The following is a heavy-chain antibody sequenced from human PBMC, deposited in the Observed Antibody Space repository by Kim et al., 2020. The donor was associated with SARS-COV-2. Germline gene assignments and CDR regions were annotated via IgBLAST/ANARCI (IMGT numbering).Heavy chain of an antibody. J-gene: IGHJ4*02. Sequence: ASVKVSCKASGFTFTDTYIYWVRQAPGQGLEWMGWINPNSGGTKFAQKFQGRVTMTRDTSITTAYLELSSLRSDDTAVYYCVRGVTTSGYWVQGTLVTVSS. CDR3: VRGVTTSGY. CDR1: GFTFTDTY. V-gene: IGHV1-2*02. CDR2: INPNSGGT. D-gene: IGHD1-1*01.